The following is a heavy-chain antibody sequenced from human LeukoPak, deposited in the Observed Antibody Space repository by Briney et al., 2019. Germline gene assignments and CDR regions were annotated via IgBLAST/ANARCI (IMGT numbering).Heavy chain of an antibody. CDR1: GFTFSSYW. CDR2: IKQDGSEK. CDR3: ARDDCSSISCYHNWFDP. D-gene: IGHD2-2*01. J-gene: IGHJ5*02. V-gene: IGHV3-7*01. Sequence: GGSLRLSCAASGFTFSSYWMSWVRQAPGKGLEWVANIKQDGSEKYYVDSVKGRFTISRDNAKNSLYLQMSSLRAEDTAVYYCARDDCSSISCYHNWFDPWGQGTLVTVSS.